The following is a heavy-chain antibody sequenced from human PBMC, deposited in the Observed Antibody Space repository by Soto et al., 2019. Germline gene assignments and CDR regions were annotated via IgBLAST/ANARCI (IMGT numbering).Heavy chain of an antibody. CDR2: IHPSGGGT. V-gene: IGHV1-46*02. CDR1: GYTFNTYY. CDR3: ARGGHIAVVTASFDY. Sequence: ASVKVSCKPSGYTFNTYYLHGLRQAPGQALEWMGVIHPSGGGTTYAQKFLGRVTVTRDTSTTTVFMELSSLRSDDTAVYYCARGGHIAVVTASFDYWGQGTLVTVS. J-gene: IGHJ4*02. D-gene: IGHD2-21*02.